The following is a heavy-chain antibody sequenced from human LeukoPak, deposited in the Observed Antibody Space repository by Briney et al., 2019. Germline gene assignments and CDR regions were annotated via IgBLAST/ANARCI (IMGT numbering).Heavy chain of an antibody. V-gene: IGHV6-1*01. CDR1: GDSVSSNSTA. CDR3: ARGGQGDGYSADEAFDM. CDR2: TYYRSKWYS. J-gene: IGHJ3*02. Sequence: QSQTLSLTCAISGDSVSSNSTACNWIRQSPSRGLEWLVRTYYRSKWYSDYAVSVKSRITINPDTSKNQFSLQLNSVTPEDTAVYYCARGGQGDGYSADEAFDMWGQGTMVTVSS. D-gene: IGHD5-24*01.